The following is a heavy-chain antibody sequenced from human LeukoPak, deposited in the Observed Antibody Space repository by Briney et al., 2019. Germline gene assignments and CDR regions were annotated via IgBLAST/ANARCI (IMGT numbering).Heavy chain of an antibody. CDR1: GGSISSSGYY. J-gene: IGHJ5*02. Sequence: SETLSLTCTVSGGSISSSGYYWSWIRQPPGKGLEWIGEINHSGSTNYNPSLKSRVTISVDASKNQFSLKLSSVTAADTAVYYCARGSWLGYSYGYTVNWFDPWGQGTLVTVSS. D-gene: IGHD5-18*01. CDR2: INHSGST. V-gene: IGHV4-39*07. CDR3: ARGSWLGYSYGYTVNWFDP.